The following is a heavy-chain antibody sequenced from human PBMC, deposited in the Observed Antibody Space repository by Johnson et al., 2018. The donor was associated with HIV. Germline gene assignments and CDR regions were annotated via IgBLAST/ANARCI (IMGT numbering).Heavy chain of an antibody. CDR1: GFTFSDVW. D-gene: IGHD6-19*01. Sequence: VQLVESGGGLVKPGESLRLSCVASGFTFSDVWMTWVRQAPGRGLEWVGRIKRQIDGGTTDYATPVKGRFTFSRDDSKNTLYLQMTSLRAEDTAVYYCAKDLSSGWYHAVEVWGQGTMVTVSS. J-gene: IGHJ3*01. CDR2: IKRQIDGGTT. CDR3: AKDLSSGWYHAVEV. V-gene: IGHV3-15*01.